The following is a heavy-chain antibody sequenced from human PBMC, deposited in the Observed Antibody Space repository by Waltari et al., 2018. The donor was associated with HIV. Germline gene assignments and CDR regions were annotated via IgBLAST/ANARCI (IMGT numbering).Heavy chain of an antibody. J-gene: IGHJ6*02. Sequence: QVQLVQSGAEVQKPGASAKVSCKAYGYTFTSYSMHWVRQAPGRRFEWMGWINAGNGNTKYSQKMQGRVTITRDTSASTAYMELTSLRSEDTAVYYCAREKNIPEKYDGMDVWGQGTTVTVSS. V-gene: IGHV1-3*01. CDR3: AREKNIPEKYDGMDV. CDR2: INAGNGNT. CDR1: GYTFTSYS.